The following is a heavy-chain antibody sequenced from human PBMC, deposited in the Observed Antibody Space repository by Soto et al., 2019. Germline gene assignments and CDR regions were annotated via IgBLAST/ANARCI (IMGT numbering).Heavy chain of an antibody. J-gene: IGHJ6*02. CDR3: ARVGHYYYGMDV. CDR2: INAGNDNT. D-gene: IGHD3-3*01. Sequence: ASVKVSCKASGYTFSTYVMHWVRQAPGQRLEWMGWINAGNDNTKYSQKFQGRVTITRDTSASTVYMELGSLSSEDTAVYYCARVGHYYYGMDVWGQGTTVTVSS. V-gene: IGHV1-3*01. CDR1: GYTFSTYV.